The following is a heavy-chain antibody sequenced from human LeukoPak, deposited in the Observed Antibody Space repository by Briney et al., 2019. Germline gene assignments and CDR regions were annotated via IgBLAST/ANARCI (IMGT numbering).Heavy chain of an antibody. D-gene: IGHD6-6*01. Sequence: ASVKVSCKASGYTFTSYDINWVRQATGQGLEWMGWINPNSGGTNYAQKFQGRVTMTRDTSISTAYMELSRLRSDDTAVYYCARGSSSGPYYYMDVWGKGTTVTVSS. CDR2: INPNSGGT. CDR3: ARGSSSGPYYYMDV. V-gene: IGHV1-2*02. J-gene: IGHJ6*03. CDR1: GYTFTSYD.